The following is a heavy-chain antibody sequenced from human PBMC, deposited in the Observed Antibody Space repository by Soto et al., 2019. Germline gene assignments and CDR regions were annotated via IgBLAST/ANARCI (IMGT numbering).Heavy chain of an antibody. J-gene: IGHJ3*01. CDR2: ISHDGDNQ. V-gene: IGHV3-30*03. CDR1: GFTFSNFA. Sequence: QVQLVESGGGVVQPGRSLRVSCVASGFTFSNFAMYWVRQAPGKGLEWVALISHDGDNQYYADSLKGRFTVSRDNSKSTLYLQMTSPRPDDTAIYYCARRIPVSGPYAAFDLWGQGTMVTVSS. CDR3: ARRIPVSGPYAAFDL. D-gene: IGHD6-13*01.